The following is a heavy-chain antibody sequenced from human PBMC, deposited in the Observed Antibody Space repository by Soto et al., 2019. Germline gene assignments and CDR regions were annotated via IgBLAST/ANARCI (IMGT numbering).Heavy chain of an antibody. J-gene: IGHJ3*02. Sequence: SVKVSCKASGGTFSSYAISWVRQAPGQGLEWMGGIIPIFGTANYAQKFQGRVTITADKSTSTAYMELSSLRSEDTAVYYCARVSGSWGPAAFDMGGKGKRVTV. V-gene: IGHV1-69*06. D-gene: IGHD3-10*01. CDR3: ARVSGSWGPAAFDM. CDR1: GGTFSSYA. CDR2: IIPIFGTA.